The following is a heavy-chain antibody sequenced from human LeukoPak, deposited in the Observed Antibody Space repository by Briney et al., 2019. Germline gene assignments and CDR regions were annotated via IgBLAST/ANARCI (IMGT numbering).Heavy chain of an antibody. CDR1: GYTFTGYY. Sequence: ASVKVSCKASGYTFTGYYMHWVRQAPGQGLEWMGWINSNSGGTNYAQKFQGRVTMTRDTSISTAYMELSRLRSDDTAVYYCAREGRHYYDSSGLDAFDIWGQGTMVTVSS. V-gene: IGHV1-2*02. D-gene: IGHD3-22*01. CDR2: INSNSGGT. CDR3: AREGRHYYDSSGLDAFDI. J-gene: IGHJ3*02.